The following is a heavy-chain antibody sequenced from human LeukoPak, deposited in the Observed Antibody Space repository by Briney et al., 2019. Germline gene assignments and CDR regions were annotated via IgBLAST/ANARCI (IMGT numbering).Heavy chain of an antibody. D-gene: IGHD3-10*01. CDR1: GGSISSCYW. J-gene: IGHJ4*02. V-gene: IGHV4-4*02. CDR2: IHHSGSI. Sequence: SETLSLTCAVSGGSISSCYWCSCVRQPPKKRLWWIGEIHHSGSIHNSPHVKCRVTISVDKSKNQFSLKLSSVTAADTAVYYCARVTGRGACDYWGQGTLVTVSS. CDR3: ARVTGRGACDY.